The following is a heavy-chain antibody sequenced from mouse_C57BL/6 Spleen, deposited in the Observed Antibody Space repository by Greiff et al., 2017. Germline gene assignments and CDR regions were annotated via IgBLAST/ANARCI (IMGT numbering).Heavy chain of an antibody. CDR3: RSYGSSYWYFDV. Sequence: QVQLQQSGAELVRPGASVTLSCKASGYTFTDYEMHWVKQTPVHGLEWIGAIDPETGGTAYNQKFKGKAILTADKSSSTAYMELRKLTSEYSAVYYCRSYGSSYWYFDVWGTGTTVTVSS. CDR1: GYTFTDYE. D-gene: IGHD1-1*01. J-gene: IGHJ1*03. CDR2: IDPETGGT. V-gene: IGHV1-15*01.